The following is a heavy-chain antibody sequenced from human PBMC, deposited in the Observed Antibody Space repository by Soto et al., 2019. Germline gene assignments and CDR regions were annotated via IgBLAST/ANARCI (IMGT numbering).Heavy chain of an antibody. Sequence: QVHLVQSGAEVKTPGASIKVSCKTSGYTFTDYYINWVRQAPGQGLEWLGRAIPNSGYRNSPQKSKARLTMTWDTSVTTAYMELGGLTFDDTAIYYCAIDGVGRATGFDYWGPGTLVTVSS. CDR2: AIPNSGYR. V-gene: IGHV1-2*06. D-gene: IGHD3-3*01. CDR3: AIDGVGRATGFDY. J-gene: IGHJ4*02. CDR1: GYTFTDYY.